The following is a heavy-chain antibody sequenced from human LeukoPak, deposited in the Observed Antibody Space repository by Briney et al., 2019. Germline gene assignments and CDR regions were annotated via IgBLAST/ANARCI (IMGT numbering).Heavy chain of an antibody. D-gene: IGHD3-10*01. CDR2: IYYSGST. CDR1: GGSISSSSYY. Sequence: PSETLSLTCTVSGGSISSSSYYCGWIRQPPGKGLEWIGSIYYSGSTYYNPSLKSRVTISVDTSKNQFSLKLSSVTAADTAVYYCARRKGYYYGSGSPFYYYYYMDVWGKGTTVTISS. J-gene: IGHJ6*03. V-gene: IGHV4-39*07. CDR3: ARRKGYYYGSGSPFYYYYYMDV.